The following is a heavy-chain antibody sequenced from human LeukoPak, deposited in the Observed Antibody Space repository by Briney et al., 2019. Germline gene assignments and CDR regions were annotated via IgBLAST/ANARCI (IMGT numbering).Heavy chain of an antibody. CDR1: GFTFSSYA. J-gene: IGHJ2*01. Sequence: GGSLRLSCAASGFTFSSYAMTWVRQAPGKGLEWVAVVARDGGHKVYSDSVKGRLYISRDNSKNTAFLQMDSLRAEDAAVYFCAREHSHSNWFFDLWGPGTPVTVSS. D-gene: IGHD4-11*01. CDR3: AREHSHSNWFFDL. V-gene: IGHV3-30*03. CDR2: VARDGGHK.